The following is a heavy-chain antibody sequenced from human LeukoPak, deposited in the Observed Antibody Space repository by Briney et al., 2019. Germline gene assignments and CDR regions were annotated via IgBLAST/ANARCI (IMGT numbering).Heavy chain of an antibody. J-gene: IGHJ4*02. Sequence: GGSLRLSCAASGFTFSSYWMSWVRQAPGKGLEWVANIKQDGSEKYYVDSVKGRFTISRDNAKNSLYLQMNSLRAEDTAVYYCARGDSPYPYYYDSSGYPAGSWGQGTLVTVSS. CDR1: GFTFSSYW. CDR2: IKQDGSEK. D-gene: IGHD3-22*01. CDR3: ARGDSPYPYYYDSSGYPAGS. V-gene: IGHV3-7*01.